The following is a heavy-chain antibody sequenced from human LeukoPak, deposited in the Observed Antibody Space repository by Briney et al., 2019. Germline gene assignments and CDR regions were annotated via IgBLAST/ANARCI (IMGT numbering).Heavy chain of an antibody. CDR1: GGSISSSNFY. J-gene: IGHJ4*02. CDR3: ARIEYSSSCDY. CDR2: IYYSAST. V-gene: IGHV4-39*07. D-gene: IGHD6-6*01. Sequence: SETLSLTCTVSGGSISSSNFYWGCIRQPPGRGLGWMGSIYYSASTYYNPSLKSRVTISVDTSKNQFCLKLSSVPAADTAVYYCARIEYSSSCDYWGQGTLVTVSS.